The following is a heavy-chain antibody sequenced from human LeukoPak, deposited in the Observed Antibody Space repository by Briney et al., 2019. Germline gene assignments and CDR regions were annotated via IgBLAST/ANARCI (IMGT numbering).Heavy chain of an antibody. D-gene: IGHD2-8*01. CDR3: ARGRYCTNGVCHYSYYYMDV. CDR2: IYTSGST. V-gene: IGHV4-39*07. CDR1: GGSISSSSYY. J-gene: IGHJ6*03. Sequence: PSETLSLTCTVSGGSISSSSYYWGWIRQHPGEGLEWIGRIYTSGSTNYNPSLKSRVTMSVDTSKNQFSLKLSSVTAADTAVYYCARGRYCTNGVCHYSYYYMDVWGEGTTVTVSS.